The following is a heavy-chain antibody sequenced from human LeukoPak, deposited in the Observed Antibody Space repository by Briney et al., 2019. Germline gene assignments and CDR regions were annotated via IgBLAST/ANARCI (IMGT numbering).Heavy chain of an antibody. J-gene: IGHJ5*02. CDR2: IYYSGST. D-gene: IGHD2-2*01. Sequence: SETLSLTCTVSGGSISSYYWSWIRQPPGKGLEWIGCIYYSGSTDYNPSLKSRVTISVDTSKNQFSLKLSSVTAADTAVYYCARRRYCSSTSCYHWFDPWGQGTLVTVSS. CDR3: ARRRYCSSTSCYHWFDP. V-gene: IGHV4-59*01. CDR1: GGSISSYY.